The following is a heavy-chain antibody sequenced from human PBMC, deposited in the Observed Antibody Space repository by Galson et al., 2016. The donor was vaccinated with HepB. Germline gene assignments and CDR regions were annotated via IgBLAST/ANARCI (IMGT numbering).Heavy chain of an antibody. Sequence: SLRLSCAASGVSFSSFVMSWVRQAPGKGLEWVAVIWYDGSYKFYRDSVKGRFTVSRDNSQNILYLQVNTVRADDTAVYYCARDAGTVAGGVLNWFDPWGQGTLVTVSS. CDR3: ARDAGTVAGGVLNWFDP. V-gene: IGHV3-33*08. CDR1: GVSFSSFV. D-gene: IGHD1-1*01. CDR2: IWYDGSYK. J-gene: IGHJ5*02.